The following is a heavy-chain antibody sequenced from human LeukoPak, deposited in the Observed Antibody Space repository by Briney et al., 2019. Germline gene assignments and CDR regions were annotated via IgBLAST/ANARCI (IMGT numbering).Heavy chain of an antibody. V-gene: IGHV4-39*07. D-gene: IGHD5-12*01. Sequence: SETLSLTCTVPGGSIRSSSYYWGWIRQPPGKGLEWIGSIYYAGNTNYNPSLKSRVTISLDTSKNQFFLKLSSVTAADTAVYYCARKTPRGYFDYWGQGTLVTVSS. CDR3: ARKTPRGYFDY. CDR1: GGSIRSSSYY. J-gene: IGHJ4*02. CDR2: IYYAGNT.